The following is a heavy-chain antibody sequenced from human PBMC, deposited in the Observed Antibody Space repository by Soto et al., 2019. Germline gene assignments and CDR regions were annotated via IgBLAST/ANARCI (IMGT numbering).Heavy chain of an antibody. V-gene: IGHV3-23*01. D-gene: IGHD3-10*01. CDR3: AKSAMVRGGGWFDP. Sequence: EVQLLESGGGLVQPGGSLRLSCAASRFTFSTYAMSWVRQAPGKGLEWVSDISGSGGNTYYADSVKGRFTISRDNSKNTLYLQRNSLRAEDTAVYYCAKSAMVRGGGWFDPWGQGTLVTVSS. CDR2: ISGSGGNT. CDR1: RFTFSTYA. J-gene: IGHJ5*02.